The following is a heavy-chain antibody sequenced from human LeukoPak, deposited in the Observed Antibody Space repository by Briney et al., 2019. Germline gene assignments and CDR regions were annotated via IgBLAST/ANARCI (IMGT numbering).Heavy chain of an antibody. CDR1: GGTFSSYA. J-gene: IGHJ4*02. D-gene: IGHD3-22*01. V-gene: IGHV1-69*13. CDR3: ASPHYYYDSQWGFDY. CDR2: IIPIFGTA. Sequence: SVKVSCKASGGTFSSYAISWVRQAPGQGLEWMGGIIPIFGTANYAQKFQGRVTITADESTSTAYMELSSLRSEDTAVYYCASPHYYYDSQWGFDYWGQGTLVTVSS.